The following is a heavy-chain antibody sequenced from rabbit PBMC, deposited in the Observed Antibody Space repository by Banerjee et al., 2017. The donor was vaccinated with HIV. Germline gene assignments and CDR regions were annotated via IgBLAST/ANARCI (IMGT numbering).Heavy chain of an antibody. J-gene: IGHJ4*01. CDR2: IDAGSSGRS. CDR3: ARDLAGVIGWNFDL. CDR1: GFSLGSSYW. Sequence: QQQLEESGGGLVKPGGSLTLTCTASGFSLGSSYWMCWVRQAPGKGLELIACIDAGSSGRSYYASGAKGRFTISKTSSTTVTLQMTSLTAADTATYFCARDLAGVIGWNFDLWGPGTLVTVS. D-gene: IGHD4-1*01. V-gene: IGHV1S45*01.